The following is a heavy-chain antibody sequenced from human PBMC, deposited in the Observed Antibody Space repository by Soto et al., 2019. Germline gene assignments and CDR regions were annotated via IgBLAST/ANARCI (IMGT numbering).Heavy chain of an antibody. J-gene: IGHJ4*02. D-gene: IGHD2-2*02. V-gene: IGHV3-11*01. CDR1: GFTFSDYY. CDR2: ISDSGNTI. CDR3: ARDSAISPMENYFDY. Sequence: PGGSLRLSCAASGFTFSDYYMSWIRQAPGKGLEWLSYISDSGNTIYYADSVKGRFTISRDNAKHSVYLQMSSLSAEDTAVYYCARDSAISPMENYFDYWGQGTLVTVSS.